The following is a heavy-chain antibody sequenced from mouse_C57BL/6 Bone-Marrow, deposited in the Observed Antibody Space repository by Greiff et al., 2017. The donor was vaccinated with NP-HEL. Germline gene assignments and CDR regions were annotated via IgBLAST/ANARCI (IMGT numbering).Heavy chain of an antibody. D-gene: IGHD2-1*01. J-gene: IGHJ4*01. CDR1: GYAFSSYW. Sequence: VKLQQSGAELVKPGASVKISCKASGYAFSSYWMNWVKQRPGKGLEWIGQIYPGDGDTNYNGKFKGKATLTADKSSSTAYMQLSSLTSEDSAVYFCARVGNYPAMDYWGQGTSVTVSS. V-gene: IGHV1-80*01. CDR2: IYPGDGDT. CDR3: ARVGNYPAMDY.